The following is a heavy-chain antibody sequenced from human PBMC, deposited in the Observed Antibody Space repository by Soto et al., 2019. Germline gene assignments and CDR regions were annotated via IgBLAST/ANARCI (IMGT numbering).Heavy chain of an antibody. Sequence: VQLVESGGGLVKPGGSLGLSCAASGFTFSDYYMSWIRQAPGKGRVWVSSISGSGNTMYHADSVKGRFTISRDNAKNSLYVQMNGLRVEHTAGYYCAAYSRGDSPHWGQGTLVTVSS. CDR1: GFTFSDYY. CDR3: AAYSRGDSPH. J-gene: IGHJ4*02. D-gene: IGHD2-21*01. V-gene: IGHV3-11*01. CDR2: ISGSGNTM.